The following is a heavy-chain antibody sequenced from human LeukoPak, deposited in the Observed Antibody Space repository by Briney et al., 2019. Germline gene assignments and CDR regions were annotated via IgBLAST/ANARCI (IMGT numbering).Heavy chain of an antibody. CDR2: ISSSSSTI. CDR1: GFTFSSYS. V-gene: IGHV3-48*01. D-gene: IGHD3-22*01. J-gene: IGHJ4*02. CDR3: ARDLWLLHFDC. Sequence: TGGSLRLSCAASGFTFSSYSMNWVRQAPGKGLEWVSYISSSSSTIYYADSVKGRFTISRDNAKNSLYLQMNSLRAEDTAVYYCARDLWLLHFDCWGQGTLVTVSS.